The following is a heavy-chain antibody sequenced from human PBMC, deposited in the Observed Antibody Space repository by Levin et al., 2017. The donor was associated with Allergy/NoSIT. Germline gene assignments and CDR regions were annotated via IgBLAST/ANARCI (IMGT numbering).Heavy chain of an antibody. CDR3: ARSLPPVVAATTLRYYYYGMDV. CDR2: INPNSGGT. J-gene: IGHJ6*02. CDR1: GYTFTGYY. D-gene: IGHD2-15*01. Sequence: PGESLKISCKASGYTFTGYYMHWVRQAPGQGLEWMGWINPNSGGTNYAQKFQGWVTMTRDTSISTAYMELSRLRSDDTAVYYCARSLPPVVAATTLRYYYYGMDVWGQGTTVTVSS. V-gene: IGHV1-2*04.